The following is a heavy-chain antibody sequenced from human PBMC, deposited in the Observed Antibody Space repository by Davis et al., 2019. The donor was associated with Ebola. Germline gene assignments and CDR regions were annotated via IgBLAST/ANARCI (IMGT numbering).Heavy chain of an antibody. CDR3: ARVGATEWYYYYGMDV. CDR1: GGSFSGYY. V-gene: IGHV4-34*01. D-gene: IGHD1-26*01. Sequence: SETLSLTFAVHGGSFSGYYWSWIRQPPGKGLEWIGEINHSGSTNYNPSLKSRVTISVDTSKNQFSLKLSSVTAADTAVYYCARVGATEWYYYYGMDVWGQGTTVTVSS. CDR2: INHSGST. J-gene: IGHJ6*02.